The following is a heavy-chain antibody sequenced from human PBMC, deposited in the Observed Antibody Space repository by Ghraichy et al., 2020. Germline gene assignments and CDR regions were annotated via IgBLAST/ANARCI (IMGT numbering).Heavy chain of an antibody. CDR2: IYYSGST. V-gene: IGHV4-39*01. Sequence: SQTLSLTCTVSGGSISSSSYYWGWIRQPPGKGLEWIGSIYYSGSTYYNPSLKSRVTISVDTSKNQFSLKLSSVTAADTAVYYCARHYGGNLALDYWGQGTLVPVSS. CDR3: ARHYGGNLALDY. D-gene: IGHD4-23*01. CDR1: GGSISSSSYY. J-gene: IGHJ4*02.